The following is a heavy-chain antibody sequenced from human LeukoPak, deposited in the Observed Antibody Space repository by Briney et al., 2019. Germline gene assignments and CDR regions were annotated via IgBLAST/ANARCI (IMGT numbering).Heavy chain of an antibody. D-gene: IGHD6-13*01. V-gene: IGHV1-69*04. CDR1: GGTFSSYA. J-gene: IGHJ5*02. CDR2: IIPILGTA. CDR3: AREGQPGWFDP. Sequence: GASVKVSCKASGGTFSSYAISWVRQAPGQGLEWMGRIIPILGTANYAQKFQGRVTITADKSTSTAYMELSSLRSEDTAVYYCAREGQPGWFDPWGQGTLVTVSS.